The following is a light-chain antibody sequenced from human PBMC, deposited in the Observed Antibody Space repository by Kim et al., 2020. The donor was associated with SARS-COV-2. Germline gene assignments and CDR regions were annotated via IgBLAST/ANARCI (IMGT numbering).Light chain of an antibody. J-gene: IGLJ2*01. V-gene: IGLV2-14*03. Sequence: QSITISCTVTSSDVGGYNYVSWYQQHTGKAPKLMIYDVNNRPSGVSNRFSGSKSGNTASLTISGLQAEDEADYYCSSYTSSSTSVVFGGGTQLTVL. CDR1: SSDVGGYNY. CDR2: DVN. CDR3: SSYTSSSTSVV.